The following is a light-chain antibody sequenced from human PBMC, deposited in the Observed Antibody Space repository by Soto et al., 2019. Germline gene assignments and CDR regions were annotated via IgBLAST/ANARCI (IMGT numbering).Light chain of an antibody. CDR3: QQYHTYWWT. Sequence: STLSASVGDRVTITCRASQSISSWLAWYQQKPGKAPKLLIYDASSLESGVPSRFSGSGSGTEFTLTISSLQPDDSATYYCQQYHTYWWTFGQGTKVDIK. CDR1: QSISSW. J-gene: IGKJ1*01. V-gene: IGKV1-5*01. CDR2: DAS.